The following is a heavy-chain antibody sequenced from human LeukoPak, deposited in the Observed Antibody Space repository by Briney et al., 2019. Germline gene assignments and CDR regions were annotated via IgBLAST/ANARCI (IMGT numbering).Heavy chain of an antibody. J-gene: IGHJ4*02. CDR2: ISGSGGST. D-gene: IGHD3-10*01. Sequence: PGGSLRLSCAASGFTVSSNYMSWVRQAPGKGLEWVSAISGSGGSTYYADSVKGRFTISRDNSKNTLYLQMNSLRAEDTAVYYCAKARSVGEYYFDYWGQGTLVTVSS. CDR3: AKARSVGEYYFDY. V-gene: IGHV3-23*01. CDR1: GFTVSSNY.